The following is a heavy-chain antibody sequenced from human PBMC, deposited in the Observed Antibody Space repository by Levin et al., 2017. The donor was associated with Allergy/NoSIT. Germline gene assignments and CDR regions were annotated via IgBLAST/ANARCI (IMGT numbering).Heavy chain of an antibody. D-gene: IGHD3-9*01. CDR1: GFTFSSYW. Sequence: GGSLRLSCAASGFTFSSYWMSWVRQAPGKGLEWVANIKQDGSEKYYVDSVKGRFTISRDNAKNSLYLQMNSLRAEDTAVYYCARDGGYFDWLDAFDIWGQGTMVTVSS. V-gene: IGHV3-7*04. J-gene: IGHJ3*02. CDR3: ARDGGYFDWLDAFDI. CDR2: IKQDGSEK.